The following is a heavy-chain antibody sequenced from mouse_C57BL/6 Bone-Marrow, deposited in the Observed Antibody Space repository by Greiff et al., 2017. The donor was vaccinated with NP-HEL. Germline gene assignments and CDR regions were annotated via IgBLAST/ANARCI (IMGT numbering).Heavy chain of an antibody. Sequence: VQLQQSGPELVKPGASVKIPCKASGYTFTDYNMDWVKQSHGKSLEWIGDINPNNGGTIYNQKFKGKATLTVDKSSSTAYMELRSLTSEDTAVYYCARENYYGSSLSWYFDVWGTGTTVTVSS. CDR3: ARENYYGSSLSWYFDV. J-gene: IGHJ1*03. CDR2: INPNNGGT. D-gene: IGHD1-1*01. CDR1: GYTFTDYN. V-gene: IGHV1-18*01.